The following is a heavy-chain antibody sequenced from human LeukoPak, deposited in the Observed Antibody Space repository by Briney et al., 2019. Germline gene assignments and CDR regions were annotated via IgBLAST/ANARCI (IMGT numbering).Heavy chain of an antibody. V-gene: IGHV3-21*01. CDR3: ARVTFYYYYMDV. Sequence: KPGGSLRLSCAASGFTFSSYSMNWVRQAPGKGLEWVSSISSSSSYIYYADSVKGRFTISRDNAKNSLYLQMNSLRAEDTAVYYCARVTFYYYYMDVWGKGTTVTVSS. CDR1: GFTFSSYS. J-gene: IGHJ6*03. CDR2: ISSSSSYI.